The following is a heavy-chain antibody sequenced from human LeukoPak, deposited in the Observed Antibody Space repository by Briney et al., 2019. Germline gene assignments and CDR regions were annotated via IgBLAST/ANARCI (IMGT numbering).Heavy chain of an antibody. V-gene: IGHV6-1*01. CDR2: TYYRSTWYN. CDR3: ARRLTQYDCFDP. Sequence: SQTLSLTCAISGDSVSSNSVTWNWIRQSPSRGLEWLSRTYYRSTWYNDYAVSVRGRITVNPDTSKNQFSLHLNSVAPEDTAVYYCARRLTQYDCFDPWGQGILVTVSS. J-gene: IGHJ5*02. D-gene: IGHD2-2*01. CDR1: GDSVSSNSVT.